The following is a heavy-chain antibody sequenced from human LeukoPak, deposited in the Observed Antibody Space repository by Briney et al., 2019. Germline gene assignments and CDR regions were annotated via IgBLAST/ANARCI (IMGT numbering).Heavy chain of an antibody. V-gene: IGHV4-34*01. CDR3: ARPITRDGYTYYFDY. Sequence: SETLSLTCAVYGGSFSGYYWSWIRQPPGKGLEWIGSIYYSGSTYYNPSLKGRVTISVDTSKNQFSLKLSSVTAADTAVYYCARPITRDGYTYYFDYWGQGTLVTVSS. CDR1: GGSFSGYY. CDR2: IYYSGST. J-gene: IGHJ4*02. D-gene: IGHD5-24*01.